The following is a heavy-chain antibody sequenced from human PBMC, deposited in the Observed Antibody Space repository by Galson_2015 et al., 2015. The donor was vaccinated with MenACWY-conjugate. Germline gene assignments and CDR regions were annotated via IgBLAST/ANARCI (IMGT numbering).Heavy chain of an antibody. CDR2: IKEDGSEK. J-gene: IGHJ4*02. V-gene: IGHV3-7*01. CDR1: GFTLSTIW. CDR3: ARDWVTGNDY. D-gene: IGHD1-20*01. Sequence: SLRLSCAASGFTLSTIWMAWVRQAPGKGLEWVANIKEDGSEKYYVDSVKGRFTISRDNAKNTLYLQMNSLRAEDTAVYYCARDWVTGNDYWGQGTLVTVSS.